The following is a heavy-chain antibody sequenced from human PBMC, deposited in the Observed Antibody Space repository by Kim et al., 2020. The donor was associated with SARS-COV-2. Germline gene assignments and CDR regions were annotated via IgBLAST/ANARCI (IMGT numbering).Heavy chain of an antibody. CDR1: GFSITTYG. CDR3: AKTPEEFAYYYYYGMDV. Sequence: GGSLRLSCAASGFSITTYGMHWVRQAPGKGLEWVAVISYDGSKKYYADSVKGRFTISRDNSKNTLYLQMNSLGAEDTAVYYCAKTPEEFAYYYYYGMDVWGQGTTVTVSS. CDR2: ISYDGSKK. V-gene: IGHV3-30*18. J-gene: IGHJ6*02.